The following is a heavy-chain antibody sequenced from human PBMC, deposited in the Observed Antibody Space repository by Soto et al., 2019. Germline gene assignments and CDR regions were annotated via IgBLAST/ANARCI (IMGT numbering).Heavy chain of an antibody. Sequence: EVQLVQSGAEVKKPGETLRISCKGSGYSFSTYWVTWVGQMPGKGLEWMGRIDPTDSYTNYSPSLQGHVTISVDKSIGAAHLQWSSLKASDTAMYYCAILYYYGSGSSHAFDIWGQGTMVTVSS. D-gene: IGHD3-10*01. CDR2: IDPTDSYT. J-gene: IGHJ3*02. CDR1: GYSFSTYW. V-gene: IGHV5-10-1*01. CDR3: AILYYYGSGSSHAFDI.